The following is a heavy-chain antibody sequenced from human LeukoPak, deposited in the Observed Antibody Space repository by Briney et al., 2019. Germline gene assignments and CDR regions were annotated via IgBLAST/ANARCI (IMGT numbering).Heavy chain of an antibody. V-gene: IGHV1-69*04. D-gene: IGHD3-10*01. CDR2: IIPILGIA. J-gene: IGHJ5*02. CDR1: GGTFSSYT. Sequence: ASVKVSCKASGGTFSSYTISWVRQAPGQGLEWMGRIIPILGIANYAQKFQGRVTITADKSTSTAYMELSSLRSEDTAVYYCAREFREGPGWFDPWGQGTLVTVSS. CDR3: AREFREGPGWFDP.